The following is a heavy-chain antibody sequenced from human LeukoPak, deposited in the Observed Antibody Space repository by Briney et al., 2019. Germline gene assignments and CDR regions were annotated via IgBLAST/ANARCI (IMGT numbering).Heavy chain of an antibody. V-gene: IGHV3-23*01. CDR3: AKGVYGYADYALLDY. Sequence: GGSLRLSCAASGFTFSSYAMSWVRQAPGKGLEWVSAISGSGGSTYYADSVKGRFTISRDSSKNTLYLLMSSLRAEDTAVYYCAKGVYGYADYALLDYWGQGTLVTVSS. CDR2: ISGSGGST. J-gene: IGHJ4*02. D-gene: IGHD2-2*01. CDR1: GFTFSSYA.